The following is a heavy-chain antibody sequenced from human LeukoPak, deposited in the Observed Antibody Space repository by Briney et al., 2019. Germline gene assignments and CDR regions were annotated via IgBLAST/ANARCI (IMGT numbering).Heavy chain of an antibody. J-gene: IGHJ4*02. CDR2: IYYSGST. V-gene: IGHV4-39*01. Sequence: SETLSLTCTVSGGSISSSSYYWGWIRQPPGKGLEWIGSIYYSGSTYYNPSLKSRVTISVDTSKNQFSLKLSSVTAADTAVYYCARHAPTMVVIGKVGYFGYWGQGTLVTVSS. CDR1: GGSISSSSYY. CDR3: ARHAPTMVVIGKVGYFGY. D-gene: IGHD4-23*01.